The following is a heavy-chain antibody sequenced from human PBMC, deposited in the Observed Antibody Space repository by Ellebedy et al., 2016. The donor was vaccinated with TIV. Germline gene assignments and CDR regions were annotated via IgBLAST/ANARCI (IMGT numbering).Heavy chain of an antibody. D-gene: IGHD3-16*01. CDR2: INPKSGGS. J-gene: IGHJ5*02. V-gene: IGHV1-2*02. CDR3: ARGVLYERGYNCFDP. CDR1: GYTFTGYY. Sequence: ASVKVSXXASGYTFTGYYIHWVRQAPGQGLEWMGWINPKSGGSNYAPKFQGRVTLTRDTSIRTAYMELSRLTSDDAAVYYCARGVLYERGYNCFDPWGQGTLVTVSS.